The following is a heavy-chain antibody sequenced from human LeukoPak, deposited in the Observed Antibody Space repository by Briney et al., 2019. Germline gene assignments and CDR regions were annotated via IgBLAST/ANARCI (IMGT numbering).Heavy chain of an antibody. Sequence: SETLSLTCTVSGGSISGYYWSWIRKPPGKGLGWIGYISYSGSTNYNPSLKSRVTISVDTSNNQFSLKLTSVTAADTAVYYCASQGGSYAYVFDIWGQGTMVTVSS. D-gene: IGHD1-26*01. V-gene: IGHV4-59*01. CDR2: ISYSGST. J-gene: IGHJ3*02. CDR3: ASQGGSYAYVFDI. CDR1: GGSISGYY.